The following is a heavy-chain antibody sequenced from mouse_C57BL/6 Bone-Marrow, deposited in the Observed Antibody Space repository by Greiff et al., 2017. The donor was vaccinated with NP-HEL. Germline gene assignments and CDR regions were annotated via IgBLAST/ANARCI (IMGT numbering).Heavy chain of an antibody. CDR3: ARSFITTVVAPYFDV. CDR2: IGPGSGST. V-gene: IGHV1-77*01. J-gene: IGHJ1*03. Sequence: VQLQESGAELVKPGASVKISCKASGYTFNDYYINWVKQRPGQGLEWIGKIGPGSGSTYYNEKFKGKATMTADKSSSTAYMQLSSLTSEYSAVYFCARSFITTVVAPYFDVWGTGTTVTVSS. CDR1: GYTFNDYY. D-gene: IGHD1-1*01.